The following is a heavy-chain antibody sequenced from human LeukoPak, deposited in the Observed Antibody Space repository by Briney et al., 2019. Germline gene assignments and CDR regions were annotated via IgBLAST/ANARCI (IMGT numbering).Heavy chain of an antibody. V-gene: IGHV1-69*13. Sequence: SVKVSCKASGGTFSSYAISWVRQAPGQGLEWMGGIIPIFGTAIYAQKFQGRVTITADESTSTAYMELSSLRSEDTAVYYCARDWPPSGYYFDYWGQGTLVTVSS. CDR3: ARDWPPSGYYFDY. J-gene: IGHJ4*02. CDR1: GGTFSSYA. CDR2: IIPIFGTA. D-gene: IGHD1-26*01.